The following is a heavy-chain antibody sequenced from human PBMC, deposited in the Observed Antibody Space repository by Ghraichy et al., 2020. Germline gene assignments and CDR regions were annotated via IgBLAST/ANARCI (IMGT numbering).Heavy chain of an antibody. J-gene: IGHJ5*02. CDR3: ARDVSTCSGGTCYGRRFDP. V-gene: IGHV3-48*01. CDR1: GFTFSDYS. D-gene: IGHD2-15*01. Sequence: GGSLRLSCAASGFTFSDYSFNWVHQTPGKGLEWVSYIRTGSSTVYYADSVKGRFTISRDNAKNSLYLQMNSLRVEDTAVYYCARDVSTCSGGTCYGRRFDPWGQGTLVTVSS. CDR2: IRTGSSTV.